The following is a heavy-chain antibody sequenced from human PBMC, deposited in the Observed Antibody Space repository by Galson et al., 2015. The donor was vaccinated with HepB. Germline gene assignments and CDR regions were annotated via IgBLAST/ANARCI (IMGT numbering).Heavy chain of an antibody. CDR1: GFTFSSYW. CDR3: ARERRRKIDFWSADLRYFDF. D-gene: IGHD3-3*01. CDR2: INQIGSEK. J-gene: IGHJ4*02. V-gene: IGHV3-7*03. Sequence: SLRLSCAASGFTFSSYWMTWVRQAPGKGLEWVANINQIGSEKYYVDSVKGRFTISRDNAGNSLSLQMNGLRVEDTAIYYCARERRRKIDFWSADLRYFDFWGQGSLVTVSS.